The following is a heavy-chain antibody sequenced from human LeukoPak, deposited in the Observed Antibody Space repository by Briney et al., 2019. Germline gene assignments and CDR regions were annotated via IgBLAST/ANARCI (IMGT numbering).Heavy chain of an antibody. Sequence: EASVKVSCKAFGYTCTDHYVHWVRQAPGQGLEWMGWINPKSGDTKYVQKFQGRLTMTSDTPLRTAYMELTSLRSDDTAVFYCASYCGADCAPGGYWGQGTLVTVSS. CDR3: ASYCGADCAPGGY. V-gene: IGHV1-2*02. D-gene: IGHD2-21*01. CDR1: GYTCTDHY. CDR2: INPKSGDT. J-gene: IGHJ4*02.